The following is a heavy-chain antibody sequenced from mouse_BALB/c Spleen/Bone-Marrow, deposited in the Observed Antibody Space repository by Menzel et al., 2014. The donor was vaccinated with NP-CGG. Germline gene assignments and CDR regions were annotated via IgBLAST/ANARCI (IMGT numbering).Heavy chain of an antibody. J-gene: IGHJ3*01. CDR1: GFTFSSFG. CDR3: ARGGNYAWFAY. Sequence: EGKLVESGGGLVQPGGSRKLSCAASGFTFSSFGMHWVRQAPEKGLEWVAYISSGSSTIYYEDTVKGRFTISRDNPKNTLFLQMTILRSEDTAMYYCARGGNYAWFAYWGQGTLVTISA. V-gene: IGHV5-17*02. D-gene: IGHD2-1*01. CDR2: ISSGSSTI.